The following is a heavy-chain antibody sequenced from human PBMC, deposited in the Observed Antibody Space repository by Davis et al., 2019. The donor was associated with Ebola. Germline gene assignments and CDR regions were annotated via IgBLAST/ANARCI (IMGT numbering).Heavy chain of an antibody. V-gene: IGHV4-59*01. CDR3: AREGTGY. J-gene: IGHJ4*02. Sequence: PSETLSLTCAVYGGSFSGYYWGWVRQPPGKGLEWIGYIYYSGSTSYNPSLQTRVTMSVDTSKNQFSLRLTSVTAADTAIYYCAREGTGYWGQGILVTVSS. D-gene: IGHD2-15*01. CDR1: GGSFSGYY. CDR2: IYYSGST.